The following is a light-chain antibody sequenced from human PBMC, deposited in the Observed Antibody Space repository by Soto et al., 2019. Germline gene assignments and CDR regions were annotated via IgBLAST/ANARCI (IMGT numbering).Light chain of an antibody. CDR1: RGISSY. Sequence: DIQMTQSPSTLSGSLGARVTITCRASRGISSYLAWYQQKPGKAPKLLIYAASTLHTGVPSRFSGSGSGTEFTLTISSLQPEDFATYYCQQLNSYLITFGQGTRLEI. CDR2: AAS. J-gene: IGKJ5*01. CDR3: QQLNSYLIT. V-gene: IGKV1-9*01.